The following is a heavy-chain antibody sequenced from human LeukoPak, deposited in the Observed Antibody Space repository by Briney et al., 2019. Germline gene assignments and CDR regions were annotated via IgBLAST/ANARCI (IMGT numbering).Heavy chain of an antibody. CDR1: GGSISSYY. D-gene: IGHD3-10*01. CDR3: ARDKTLWFGELGGDDAFDI. J-gene: IGHJ3*02. CDR2: IYTSGST. V-gene: IGHV4-4*07. Sequence: PSETLSLTCTVSGGSISSYYWSWIRQPAGKGLEWIGRIYTSGSTNCNPSLKSRVTMSVDTSKNQFSLKLSSVTAADTAVYYCARDKTLWFGELGGDDAFDIWGQGTMVTVSS.